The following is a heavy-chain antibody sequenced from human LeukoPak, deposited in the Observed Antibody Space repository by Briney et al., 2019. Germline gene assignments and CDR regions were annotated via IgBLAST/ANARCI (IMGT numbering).Heavy chain of an antibody. CDR3: ARDRATLYSSSWYVLDY. V-gene: IGHV3-33*01. CDR2: IWYDGSNK. Sequence: GRSLRLSCAASGFTFSSYGMHWVRQAPGKGLEWVAVIWYDGSNKYYADSVKGRFTISRDNSKNTLYLQMNSLRAEDTAVYYCARDRATLYSSSWYVLDYWGQGTLVTVSS. J-gene: IGHJ4*02. CDR1: GFTFSSYG. D-gene: IGHD6-13*01.